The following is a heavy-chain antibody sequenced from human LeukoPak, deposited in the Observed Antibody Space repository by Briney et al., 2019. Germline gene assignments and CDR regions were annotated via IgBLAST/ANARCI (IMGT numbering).Heavy chain of an antibody. J-gene: IGHJ6*03. CDR2: INPNSGGT. Sequence: GASVKVSCKASGYTFSSYYMHWVRQAPGQGLEWMGWINPNSGGTNYAQKFQGRVTMTRDTSISTAYMELSRLRSDDTAVYYCARDMFGVVSIEINPIYYMDVWGKGTTVTVSS. V-gene: IGHV1-2*02. CDR3: ARDMFGVVSIEINPIYYMDV. CDR1: GYTFSSYY. D-gene: IGHD3-3*01.